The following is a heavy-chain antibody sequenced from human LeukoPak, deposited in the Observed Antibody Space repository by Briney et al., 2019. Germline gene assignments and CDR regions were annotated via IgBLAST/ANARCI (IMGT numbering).Heavy chain of an antibody. D-gene: IGHD6-6*01. CDR2: IWYDGSNK. J-gene: IGHJ3*01. V-gene: IGHV3-33*01. CDR1: GFTFRSYG. Sequence: GGSLRLSCAASGFTFRSYGMHWVRQAPGKGLEWVAIIWYDGSNKYYADSVKGRFTISRENSKNTLSLQMNSLRAEDTAVYYCARESSSGGFDVWGQGTMVIVSS. CDR3: ARESSSGGFDV.